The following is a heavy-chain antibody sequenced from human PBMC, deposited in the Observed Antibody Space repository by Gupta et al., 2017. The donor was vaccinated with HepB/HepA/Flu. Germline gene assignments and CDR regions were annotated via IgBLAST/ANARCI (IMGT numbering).Heavy chain of an antibody. CDR2: INHSGST. V-gene: IGHV4-34*01. CDR1: GGSFNAYY. CDR3: ARGLVTPSGYMDV. D-gene: IGHD2-21*02. J-gene: IGHJ6*03. Sequence: QVQLQQWGAGLLKPSETLSLTCAVYGGSFNAYYWSWIRQPPGKGLEWIGEINHSGSTNYNPSLKSRVTISVDTSKNQFSLKLSSVTAADTAVFYCARGLVTPSGYMDVWGKGTTVTVSS.